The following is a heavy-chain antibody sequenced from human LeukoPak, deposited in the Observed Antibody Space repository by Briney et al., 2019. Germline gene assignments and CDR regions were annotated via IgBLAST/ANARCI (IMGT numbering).Heavy chain of an antibody. CDR1: GGTFGSYA. CDR3: ARAPAIFGVSNGRGSFDY. CDR2: IIPIFGTT. V-gene: IGHV1-69*13. Sequence: SVKVSCKASGGTFGSYAISWVRQAPGQGLEWMGGIIPIFGTTNYAQKFQGRVTNTADESTSTAYMELSSLKSEDTAVYYCARAPAIFGVSNGRGSFDYWGQGTLVTVSS. J-gene: IGHJ4*02. D-gene: IGHD3-3*01.